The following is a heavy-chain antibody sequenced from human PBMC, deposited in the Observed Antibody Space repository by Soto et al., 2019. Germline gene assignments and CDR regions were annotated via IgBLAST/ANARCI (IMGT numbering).Heavy chain of an antibody. V-gene: IGHV1-3*01. Sequence: QVQLVQSGAEVKKPGASVKVSCKASGYTFTSYAMHWVRQAPGQRLEWMGWINAGNGNTKYSQKFQGRVTITRDTSASTAYMELSSLRSEDTAVYYCARDQHSGWSQDIDVWGKGTTVTVSS. CDR1: GYTFTSYA. D-gene: IGHD2-15*01. J-gene: IGHJ6*04. CDR3: ARDQHSGWSQDIDV. CDR2: INAGNGNT.